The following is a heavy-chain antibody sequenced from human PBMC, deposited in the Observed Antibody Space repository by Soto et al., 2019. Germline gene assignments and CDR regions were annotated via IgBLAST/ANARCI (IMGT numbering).Heavy chain of an antibody. J-gene: IGHJ6*03. Sequence: GASVKVSCKASGYTFTSYGISWVRQAPGQGLEWMGWISAYNGNTNYAQKLQGRVTMTTDTSTSTAYMELRSLRSDDTAVYYCARVRRDIVVVRPYMDGWGKGTTVTVSS. CDR2: ISAYNGNT. CDR1: GYTFTSYG. CDR3: ARVRRDIVVVRPYMDG. D-gene: IGHD2-15*01. V-gene: IGHV1-18*01.